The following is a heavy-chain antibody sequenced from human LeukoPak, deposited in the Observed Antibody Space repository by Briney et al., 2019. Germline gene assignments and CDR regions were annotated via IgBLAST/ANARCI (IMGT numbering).Heavy chain of an antibody. CDR1: GFTVSSNY. CDR2: IYSGGST. J-gene: IGHJ3*02. Sequence: GGSLRLSCAASGFTVSSNYMSWVRQAPGKGLEWVSVIYSGGSTYYADSVSGRFTISRDNSKNTLYLQMNSLRAEDTAVYYCARDGRWLQPGAFDIWGQGTMVTVSS. D-gene: IGHD5-24*01. CDR3: ARDGRWLQPGAFDI. V-gene: IGHV3-66*01.